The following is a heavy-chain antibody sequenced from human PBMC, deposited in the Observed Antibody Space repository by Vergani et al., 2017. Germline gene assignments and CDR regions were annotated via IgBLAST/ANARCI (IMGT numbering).Heavy chain of an antibody. D-gene: IGHD5-18*01. V-gene: IGHV3-30-3*01. J-gene: IGHJ4*02. CDR1: GFTFSSYA. CDR2: ISYDGSNK. Sequence: VQLVESGGGLVKPGGSLRLSCAASGFTFSSYAMHWVRQAPGKGLEWVAVISYDGSNKYYADSVKGRFTISRDNSKNTLYLQMNSLRAEDTAVYYCARAIAGYSYGPLDYWGQGTLVTVSS. CDR3: ARAIAGYSYGPLDY.